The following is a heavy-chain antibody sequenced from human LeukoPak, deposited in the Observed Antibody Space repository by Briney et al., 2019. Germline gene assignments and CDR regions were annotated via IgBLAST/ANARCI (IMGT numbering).Heavy chain of an antibody. CDR1: GGTFSSYA. Sequence: SVKVSCKASGGTFSSYAISWVRQAPGQGLEWMGGIIPIFGTANYAQKFQGKVTITTDESTSTAYMELSSLRSEDTAVYYCAGTYYYDSSGSYRAFDIWGQGTMVTVSS. CDR3: AGTYYYDSSGSYRAFDI. V-gene: IGHV1-69*05. CDR2: IIPIFGTA. J-gene: IGHJ3*02. D-gene: IGHD3-22*01.